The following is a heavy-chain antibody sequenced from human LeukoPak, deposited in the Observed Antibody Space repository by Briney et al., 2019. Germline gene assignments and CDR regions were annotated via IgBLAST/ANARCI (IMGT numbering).Heavy chain of an antibody. D-gene: IGHD1-26*01. J-gene: IGHJ3*02. CDR2: IYWNGGST. V-gene: IGHV3-20*01. Sequence: GGSLRLSCAASGFTFDDYDMSWVRQVPGKGLEWVSNIYWNGGSTAYADSVKGRFTISRDNAKNSLYLQMNSLRAEDTALHHCAKVRIRYSGSSDAFDIWGQGTMVTVSS. CDR1: GFTFDDYD. CDR3: AKVRIRYSGSSDAFDI.